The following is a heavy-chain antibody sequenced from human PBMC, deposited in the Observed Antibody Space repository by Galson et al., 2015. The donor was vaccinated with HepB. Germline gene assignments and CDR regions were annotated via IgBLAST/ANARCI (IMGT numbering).Heavy chain of an antibody. Sequence: SLRLSCAASGFTFTNYFMTWVRQAPGKGLEWVSGISSSGRNTDYADSVKGRFTISRDNSRKTLYLQMNSLKTEDTAVYYCSRLGDLAGYSSAWGQGTLVTVSS. J-gene: IGHJ5*02. D-gene: IGHD3-16*01. CDR1: GFTFTNYF. CDR3: SRLGDLAGYSSA. V-gene: IGHV3-23*01. CDR2: ISSSGRNT.